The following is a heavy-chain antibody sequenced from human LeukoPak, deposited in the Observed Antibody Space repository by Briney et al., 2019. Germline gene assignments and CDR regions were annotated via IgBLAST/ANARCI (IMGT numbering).Heavy chain of an antibody. J-gene: IGHJ4*02. Sequence: PGGSLRLSCAASGFTFSSYAMSWVRQAPGKGLEWVSAISGSGGSTYYADSVKGRFTISRDNSKNTLYLQMNSLRAEDTAVYCCVRDGDEWHLFDHWGQGTLVTVSS. V-gene: IGHV3-23*01. CDR2: ISGSGGST. CDR1: GFTFSSYA. D-gene: IGHD2-8*01. CDR3: VRDGDEWHLFDH.